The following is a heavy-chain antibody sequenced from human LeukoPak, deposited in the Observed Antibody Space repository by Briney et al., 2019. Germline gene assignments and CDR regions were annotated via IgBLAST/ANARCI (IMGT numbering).Heavy chain of an antibody. CDR3: GRETIAATGTSVFFDY. J-gene: IGHJ4*02. V-gene: IGHV4-61*08. Sequence: SETLSLTCTVSGASVSSSGYYWSWIRQPPGKGLEWIGYIYHSGSTNYNPSLKSRVTISVDTSKNQFSLKLTSMTAADTAVYYCGRETIAATGTSVFFDYWGQGTLVTVSS. D-gene: IGHD6-13*01. CDR2: IYHSGST. CDR1: GASVSSSGYY.